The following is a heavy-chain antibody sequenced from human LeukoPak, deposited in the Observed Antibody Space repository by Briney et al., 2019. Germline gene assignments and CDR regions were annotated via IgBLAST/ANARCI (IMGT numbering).Heavy chain of an antibody. D-gene: IGHD3-10*01. CDR1: GFTFSSYG. CDR2: IWFDESNK. CDR3: ARTIMIRGGSDY. Sequence: GGSLRLSCAASGFTFSSYGMHWVRQAPGRGLEWVAVIWFDESNKYYADSVKGRFTISRDNSKNTLYLQMNSLRAEDTAVYYCARTIMIRGGSDYWGQGTLVTVSS. J-gene: IGHJ4*02. V-gene: IGHV3-33*01.